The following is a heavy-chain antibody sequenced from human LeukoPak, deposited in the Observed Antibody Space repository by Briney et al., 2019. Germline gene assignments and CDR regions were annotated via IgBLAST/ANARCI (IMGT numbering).Heavy chain of an antibody. D-gene: IGHD2-15*01. Sequence: PSETLSLTCTVSGDSISRHYWSWIRQPPGKGLEWIGYFYDSGSTNYNPSLKSRVTMSVDTSKSQLSLRLSSVTTTDTAVYYCATSRISVYYYMDVWGSGTTVTVSS. J-gene: IGHJ6*03. CDR3: ATSRISVYYYMDV. V-gene: IGHV4-59*11. CDR2: FYDSGST. CDR1: GDSISRHY.